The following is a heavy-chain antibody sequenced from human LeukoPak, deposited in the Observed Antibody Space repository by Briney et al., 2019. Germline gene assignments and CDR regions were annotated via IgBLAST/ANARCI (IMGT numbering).Heavy chain of an antibody. CDR2: ISSGGTYE. Sequence: GGSLRLSCAASGFTFSNYAMHWVRQAPGKGLEWVSLISSGGTYEYYADSVKGRFTISRDNSKNTLYLQLNSLRAEDTAVYYCAKDSTYYYDSGSSGPHYFDNWGQGTLVTVSS. CDR1: GFTFSNYA. CDR3: AKDSTYYYDSGSSGPHYFDN. V-gene: IGHV3-30*01. D-gene: IGHD3-10*01. J-gene: IGHJ4*02.